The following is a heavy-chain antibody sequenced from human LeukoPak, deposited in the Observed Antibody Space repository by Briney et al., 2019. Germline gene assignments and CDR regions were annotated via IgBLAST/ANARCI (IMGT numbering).Heavy chain of an antibody. CDR3: ARDVGYYDILTGYYSGHYFDY. J-gene: IGHJ4*02. D-gene: IGHD3-9*01. CDR2: IYHSGST. V-gene: IGHV4-38-2*02. CDR1: GYSISSGYY. Sequence: SETLSLTCTVSGYSISSGYYWGWIRQPPGKGLEWIGSIYHSGSTYYNPSLKSRVTISVDTSKNQFSLKLSSVTAADTAVYYCARDVGYYDILTGYYSGHYFDYWGQGTLVTVSS.